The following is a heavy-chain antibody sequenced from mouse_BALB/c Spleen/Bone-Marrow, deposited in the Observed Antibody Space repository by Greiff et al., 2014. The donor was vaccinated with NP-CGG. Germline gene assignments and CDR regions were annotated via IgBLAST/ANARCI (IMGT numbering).Heavy chain of an antibody. J-gene: IGHJ3*01. Sequence: VHVKQSGAELVKPGASVKLSCTASGFNIKDTYMHWVKQRPEQGLEWIGRIDPASGNTKYDPKFQGKATITADTSSNTAYLQLSSLTSEDTAVYYCASYYYGSSLFAYWGQGTLVTVSA. CDR1: GFNIKDTY. CDR3: ASYYYGSSLFAY. D-gene: IGHD1-1*01. V-gene: IGHV14-3*02. CDR2: IDPASGNT.